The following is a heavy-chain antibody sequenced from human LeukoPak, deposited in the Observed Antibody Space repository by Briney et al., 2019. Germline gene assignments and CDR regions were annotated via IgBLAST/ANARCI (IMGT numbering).Heavy chain of an antibody. CDR3: ARLLRNIAAAVYYFDY. D-gene: IGHD6-13*01. J-gene: IGHJ4*02. CDR2: IYPGDSDT. V-gene: IGHV5-51*01. Sequence: GESLEISCQGSGYHFTNFWIGWVRQVPGTGLEWMGIIYPGDSDTRYNPSFQGQVTISADKSISTAYLQWSSLKASDTAMYYCARLLRNIAAAVYYFDYWGQGTRVTVSS. CDR1: GYHFTNFW.